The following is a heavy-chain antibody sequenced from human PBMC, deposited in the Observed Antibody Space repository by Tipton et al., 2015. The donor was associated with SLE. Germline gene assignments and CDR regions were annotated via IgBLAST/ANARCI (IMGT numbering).Heavy chain of an antibody. J-gene: IGHJ4*02. CDR3: ASSHGYYFDY. CDR1: GGSISSGGYY. CDR2: IYYSGST. V-gene: IGHV4-31*03. Sequence: TLSLTCTVSGGSISSGGYYWSWIRQHPEKGLEWIGYIYYSGSTYHNPSLKSRLSISVDTSKNQFSLKLSSVTAADTAVYYCASSHGYYFDYWGQGTLVTVSS.